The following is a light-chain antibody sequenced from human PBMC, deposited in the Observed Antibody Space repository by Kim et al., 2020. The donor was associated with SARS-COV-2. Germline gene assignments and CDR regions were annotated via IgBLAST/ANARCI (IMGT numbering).Light chain of an antibody. V-gene: IGLV2-14*04. J-gene: IGLJ3*02. CDR2: DVS. Sequence: GQSVTISCTGTSGDVGGYNSVSWYQQHPGKAPKVMIYDVSKRPSGVSNRFSGSKSGNTASLTISGLQAEDEVDYYCSSYTSSNTWVFGGGTQLTVL. CDR3: SSYTSSNTWV. CDR1: SGDVGGYNS.